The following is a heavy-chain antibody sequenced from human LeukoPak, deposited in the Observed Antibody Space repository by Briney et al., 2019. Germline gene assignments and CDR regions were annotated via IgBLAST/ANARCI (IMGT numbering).Heavy chain of an antibody. CDR1: GFTFSASW. V-gene: IGHV3-74*01. CDR3: AGWDYQHEPHFDY. CDR2: INPDGSST. J-gene: IGHJ4*02. D-gene: IGHD1-7*01. Sequence: GSLRLSCAASGFTFSASWMHWVRQAPGKGLVWVSRINPDGSSTNYADSVKGRFTISRDNAKNTLYLQMNSLRAEDTAVYYCAGWDYQHEPHFDYWGQGTLVTVSS.